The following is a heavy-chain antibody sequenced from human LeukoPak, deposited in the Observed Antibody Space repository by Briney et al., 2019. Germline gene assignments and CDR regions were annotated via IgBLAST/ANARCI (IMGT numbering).Heavy chain of an antibody. CDR2: ISYDGSNK. D-gene: IGHD5-12*01. J-gene: IGHJ4*02. Sequence: GGSLRLSCAASGFTFSSYGMHWVRQAPGKGLEWVAVISYDGSNKYYADSVKGRFTISRDNSKNTLYLQINSLRAEDTAVYYCAKDGGDIVATIIQYWGQGTLVAVSS. CDR3: AKDGGDIVATIIQY. CDR1: GFTFSSYG. V-gene: IGHV3-30*18.